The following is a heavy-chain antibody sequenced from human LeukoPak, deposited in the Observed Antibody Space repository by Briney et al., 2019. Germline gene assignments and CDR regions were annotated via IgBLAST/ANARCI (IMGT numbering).Heavy chain of an antibody. CDR3: AKGIAAAGTDGMDV. J-gene: IGHJ6*02. D-gene: IGHD6-13*01. CDR2: ISGSGGST. Sequence: GGSLRLSCAASGFTFSSYGMHWVRQAPGKGLEWVSAISGSGGSTYYADSVKGRFTISRDNSKNTLYLQMNSLRAEDTAVYYCAKGIAAAGTDGMDVWGQGTTVTVSS. CDR1: GFTFSSYG. V-gene: IGHV3-23*01.